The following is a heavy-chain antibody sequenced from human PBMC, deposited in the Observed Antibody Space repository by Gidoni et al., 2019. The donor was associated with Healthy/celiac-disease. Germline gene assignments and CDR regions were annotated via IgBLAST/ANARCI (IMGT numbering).Heavy chain of an antibody. D-gene: IGHD2-2*01. J-gene: IGHJ4*02. CDR3: AKGRAWGVVGPAANDY. Sequence: EVQLLESGGDLVQPGGSLRLSCAASGCTFLSYAMSWVRQAPGKGLEWVSAISGSSGSTYYADYVKGRFTIARDNSKDTLYLQMNSLRAEDTAVYYCAKGRAWGVVGPAANDYWGQGTLVTVSS. CDR1: GCTFLSYA. CDR2: ISGSSGST. V-gene: IGHV3-23*01.